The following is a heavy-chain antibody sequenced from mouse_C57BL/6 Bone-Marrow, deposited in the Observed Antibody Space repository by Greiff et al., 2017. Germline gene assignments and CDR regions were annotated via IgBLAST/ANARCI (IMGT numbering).Heavy chain of an antibody. J-gene: IGHJ3*01. CDR3: ARALYYDCPFAY. CDR1: GYTFTDYN. Sequence: VQLKESGPELVKPGASVKIPCKASGYTFTDYNMDWVKQSHGKSLEWIGDINPNNGGTIYHQQFKGKATLTVDKATSTAYMELRSLTSEDTAVYYCARALYYDCPFAYWGQGTLVTVSA. V-gene: IGHV1-18*01. D-gene: IGHD2-4*01. CDR2: INPNNGGT.